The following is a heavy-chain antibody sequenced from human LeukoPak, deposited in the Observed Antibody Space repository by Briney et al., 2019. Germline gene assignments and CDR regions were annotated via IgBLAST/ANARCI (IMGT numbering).Heavy chain of an antibody. CDR2: ISYDGSNK. J-gene: IGHJ6*02. D-gene: IGHD2-2*01. V-gene: IGHV3-30*03. CDR3: AGVVVPAAMTYYVMDV. CDR1: GFTFSSYG. Sequence: GGSLRLSCAASGFTFSSYGMHWVRQAPGKGLEWVAVISYDGSNKYYADSVKGRFTISGDNSKNTLYLQMNSLRAEDTAVYYCAGVVVPAAMTYYVMDVWGQGTTVTVSS.